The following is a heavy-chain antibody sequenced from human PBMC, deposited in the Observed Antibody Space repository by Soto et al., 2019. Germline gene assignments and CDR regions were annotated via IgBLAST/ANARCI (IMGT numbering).Heavy chain of an antibody. V-gene: IGHV4-31*03. J-gene: IGHJ5*02. CDR2: IYYIWST. CDR1: GGSISSCGYY. CDR3: ARSVFP. Sequence: VQLQESGPGLVKPSQTLSLTCTVSGGSISSCGYYWNWIRQHPGKGLEWIGYIYYIWSTYYNPSIKRRVTISLDTSKNQFSLKLSSVTAADTAVYYCARSVFPWGQGMLVTVSS.